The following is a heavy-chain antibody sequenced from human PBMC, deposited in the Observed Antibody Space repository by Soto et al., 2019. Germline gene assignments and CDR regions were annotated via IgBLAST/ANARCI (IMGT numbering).Heavy chain of an antibody. CDR2: IIPIFGTA. D-gene: IGHD5-18*01. V-gene: IGHV1-69*13. CDR1: GGTFSSYA. CDR3: ARGGDTAMVIDHTFDY. J-gene: IGHJ4*02. Sequence: ASVKVSCKASGGTFSSYAISWVRQAPGQGLEWMGGIIPIFGTANYAQKFQGRVTITADESTSTAYMELSSLRSEDTAVYYCARGGDTAMVIDHTFDYWGQGTLVTVSS.